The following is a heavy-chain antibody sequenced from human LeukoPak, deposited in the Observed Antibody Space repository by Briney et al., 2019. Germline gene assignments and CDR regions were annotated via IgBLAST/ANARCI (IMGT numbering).Heavy chain of an antibody. D-gene: IGHD4-17*01. V-gene: IGHV3-11*05. J-gene: IGHJ1*01. Sequence: GGSLRLSCAASGFTFSDYYMSWIRQAPGKGLEWVSCISSSSTYTNYADSVKGRFTISRDNAKNSLYLQINSLRAEDTAVYYCARDFVYGDSLECFQDWGQGTLVTVSS. CDR2: ISSSSTYT. CDR1: GFTFSDYY. CDR3: ARDFVYGDSLECFQD.